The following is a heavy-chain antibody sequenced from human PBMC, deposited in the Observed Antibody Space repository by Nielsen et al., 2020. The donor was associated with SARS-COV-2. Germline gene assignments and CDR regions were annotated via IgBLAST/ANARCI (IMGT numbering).Heavy chain of an antibody. CDR3: ARDFVGGGTCYSCYYHGMDV. J-gene: IGHJ6*02. Sequence: GGSLRLSCAASGFTFSSYAMHWVRQAPGKGLEWVAVISYDGSNKYYADSVKGRFTISRDNTRKTLYLQMNSLRAEDTAVYYCARDFVGGGTCYSCYYHGMDVWGRGTTVTVSS. CDR2: ISYDGSNK. V-gene: IGHV3-30-3*01. CDR1: GFTFSSYA. D-gene: IGHD2-15*01.